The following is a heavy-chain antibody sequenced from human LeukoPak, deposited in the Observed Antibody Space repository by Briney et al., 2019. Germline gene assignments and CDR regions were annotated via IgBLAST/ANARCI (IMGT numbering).Heavy chain of an antibody. J-gene: IGHJ4*02. CDR3: ARTGSSRWHGDHYYFDY. V-gene: IGHV1-3*01. CDR1: GYTITSYA. Sequence: ASVKASCKASGYTITSYAIHWVRQAPGQRLEWMGWINGDNGNTKYSQKFQGRVTITGDASASTAYMELSSLRSEDTAVFYCARTGSSRWHGDHYYFDYWGQGTLVTVSS. CDR2: INGDNGNT. D-gene: IGHD6-13*01.